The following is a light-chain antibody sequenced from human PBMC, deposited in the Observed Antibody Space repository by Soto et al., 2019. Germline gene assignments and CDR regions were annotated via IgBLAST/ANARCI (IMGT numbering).Light chain of an antibody. V-gene: IGLV2-11*01. J-gene: IGLJ1*01. CDR1: SSDVGGYNY. Sequence: QSVLTQPRSVSGSPGQSVTISCTGTSSDVGGYNYVSWYQQHPGKAPKLMIYDVSKRPSGVPDRFSGSKSGNTASLTISGLQAGDEADYYCCSYAGSSYVFGTGTKLTVL. CDR2: DVS. CDR3: CSYAGSSYV.